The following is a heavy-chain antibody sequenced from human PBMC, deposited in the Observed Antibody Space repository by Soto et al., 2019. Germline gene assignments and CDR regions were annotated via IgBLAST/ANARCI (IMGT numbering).Heavy chain of an antibody. CDR3: ARESAIAATGIFYY. J-gene: IGHJ4*02. CDR1: GFTFSNFA. D-gene: IGHD6-13*01. Sequence: QVRLVESGGGVVQPGGSLRLSCAASGFTFSNFAMHWVRQAPGKGLEWVAVTSYDGNNKDYADSVKGRFTISRDNSQNTLFLQVTSRRPEDTAVYYCARESAIAATGIFYYWGQGTLVTVSS. V-gene: IGHV3-30-3*01. CDR2: TSYDGNNK.